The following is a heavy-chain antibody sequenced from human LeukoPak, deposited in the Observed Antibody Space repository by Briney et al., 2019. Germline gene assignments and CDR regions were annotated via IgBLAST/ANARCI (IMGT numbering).Heavy chain of an antibody. CDR3: ARHVLRTGYFHY. Sequence: PSETLSLTCTVSGGSISSYYWSWIRQPPRKGLEWIGYIYYSGSTNYNPSLKSRVTISVDTSKNQFSLKLSSVTAADTAVYYCARHVLRTGYFHYWGQGTLVTVSS. V-gene: IGHV4-59*08. J-gene: IGHJ4*02. CDR1: GGSISSYY. D-gene: IGHD3/OR15-3a*01. CDR2: IYYSGST.